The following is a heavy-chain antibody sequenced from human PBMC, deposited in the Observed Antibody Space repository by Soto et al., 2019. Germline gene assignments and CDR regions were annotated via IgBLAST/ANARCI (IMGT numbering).Heavy chain of an antibody. V-gene: IGHV3-66*01. CDR3: ARVDLESDSGLNY. CDR1: GFSVNTNY. CDR2: IYSGGST. Sequence: PGGSLRLSCVASGFSVNTNYMTWVRQAPGKGPEWVSVIYSGGSTYYADSVKGRFGISRDNSKNTVYLQMNSLRAEDTAVYYCARVDLESDSGLNYWGQGTLVTVSS. D-gene: IGHD1-26*01. J-gene: IGHJ4*02.